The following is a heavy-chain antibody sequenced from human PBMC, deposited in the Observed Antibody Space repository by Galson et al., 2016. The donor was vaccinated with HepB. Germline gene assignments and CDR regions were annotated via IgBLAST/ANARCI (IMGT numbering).Heavy chain of an antibody. CDR1: GVSISSTRYY. D-gene: IGHD1-14*01. J-gene: IGHJ4*02. CDR3: AKVNRVLADY. V-gene: IGHV4-39*01. Sequence: EPLSLTCSVSGVSISSTRYYWGWIRQTPGKGLEWLGSIFYSGKTYYNTSLKSRITISVDTSRNQFSLKLSSVTAADTAIYYCAKVNRVLADYWGQGTLVTVSS. CDR2: IFYSGKT.